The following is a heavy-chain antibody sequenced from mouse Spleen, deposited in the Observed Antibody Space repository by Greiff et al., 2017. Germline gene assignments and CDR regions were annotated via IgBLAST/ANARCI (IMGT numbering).Heavy chain of an antibody. V-gene: IGHV14-3*01. CDR2: IDPANGNT. CDR3: ARGLSLLPDY. CDR1: GFNIKTTY. J-gene: IGHJ2*01. D-gene: IGHD1-2*01. Sequence: VQLQQSVAELVRPGASVKLSCTASGFNIKTTYMHWVKQRPEQGLEWIGRIDPANGNTKYAPKFQGKATITADTSSNTAYLQLSSLTSEDTAIYYCARGLSLLPDYWGQGTTLTVSS.